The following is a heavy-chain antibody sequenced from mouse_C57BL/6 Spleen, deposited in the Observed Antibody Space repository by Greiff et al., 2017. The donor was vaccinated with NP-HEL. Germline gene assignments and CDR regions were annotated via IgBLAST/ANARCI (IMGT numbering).Heavy chain of an antibody. Sequence: VQLQQSGPELVKPGASVKIPCKASGYTFTDYNMDWVKQSHGRSLEWIGDINPNNGGTIYNQKFKGKATLTVDKSSSTAYMELRSLTSEDTAVYYCARNAWDYYAMDYWGQGTSVTVSS. V-gene: IGHV1-18*01. CDR1: GYTFTDYN. J-gene: IGHJ4*01. D-gene: IGHD4-1*01. CDR2: INPNNGGT. CDR3: ARNAWDYYAMDY.